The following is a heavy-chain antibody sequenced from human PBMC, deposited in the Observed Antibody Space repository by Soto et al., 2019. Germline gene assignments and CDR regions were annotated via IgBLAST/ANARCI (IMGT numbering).Heavy chain of an antibody. CDR1: GDSIGTYN. CDR3: ARAGVATIYPGNNWFDP. D-gene: IGHD5-12*01. V-gene: IGHV4-59*08. CDR2: IYSNGGT. J-gene: IGHJ5*02. Sequence: PSETLSLTCTVSGDSIGTYNWGWIRQPPGKRLEWIGYIYSNGGTSYNPALKSRVTISADTSTKQFSLNLSSVTAADTAMYYCARAGVATIYPGNNWFDPWGQGTLVTVSS.